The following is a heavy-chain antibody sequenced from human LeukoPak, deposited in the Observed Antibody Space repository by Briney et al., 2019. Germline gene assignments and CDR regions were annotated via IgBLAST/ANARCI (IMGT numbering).Heavy chain of an antibody. CDR3: ARDLDWGAFDA. V-gene: IGHV3-48*03. CDR2: ISSSGSTI. J-gene: IGHJ5*02. CDR1: GFTFRSYE. Sequence: GGSLRLSCAASGFTFRSYEMNWVRQAPGKGLEWVSYISSSGSTIYYADSVKGRFTISRDNSKNTVSLQMNSLRAEDTALYYCARDLDWGAFDAWGQGTLVTVSS. D-gene: IGHD3-9*01.